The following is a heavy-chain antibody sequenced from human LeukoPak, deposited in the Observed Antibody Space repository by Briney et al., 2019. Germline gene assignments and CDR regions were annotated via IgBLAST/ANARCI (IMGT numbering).Heavy chain of an antibody. V-gene: IGHV3-23*01. Sequence: GGSLRLSCAASGFTFSSYAMSWVRQAPGKGLEWVSAISGSGGSTYYADSVKGRFTISRDNSKNTLYLQMNSLRAEDTAVYYCAKDRITMVRGVITPLGYWGQGTLVTVSS. CDR3: AKDRITMVRGVITPLGY. CDR1: GFTFSSYA. J-gene: IGHJ4*02. D-gene: IGHD3-10*01. CDR2: ISGSGGST.